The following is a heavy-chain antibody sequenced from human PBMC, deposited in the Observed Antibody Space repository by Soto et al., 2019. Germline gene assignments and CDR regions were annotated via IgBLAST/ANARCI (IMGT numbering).Heavy chain of an antibody. CDR2: IYWDDDK. CDR1: GFSLSTSGVG. D-gene: IGHD6-13*01. CDR3: AHRLEGQQPLAAAGIGTDAFDL. Sequence: QITLKESGPTLVKPTQTLTLTCTFSGFSLSTSGVGVGWIRQPPGKALEWLALIYWDDDKRYSPSLKSRLTITKDPSKSQVVLTMTTMDTVDTATYYCAHRLEGQQPLAAAGIGTDAFDLWGQGTMVTVSS. J-gene: IGHJ3*01. V-gene: IGHV2-5*02.